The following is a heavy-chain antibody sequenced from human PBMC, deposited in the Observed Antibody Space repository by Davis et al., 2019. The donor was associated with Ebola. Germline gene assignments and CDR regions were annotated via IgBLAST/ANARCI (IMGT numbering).Heavy chain of an antibody. D-gene: IGHD1-26*01. Sequence: MPSETLSLTCAVYGGSFSGHYWSWIRQPPGKGLEWIGEINHSGSTNYNPSLKSRVTILVDTSKNQFSLKVSSVTAADTAVYYCARAGVGATFFDSWGQGTLVTVSS. CDR3: ARAGVGATFFDS. J-gene: IGHJ4*02. V-gene: IGHV4-34*01. CDR2: INHSGST. CDR1: GGSFSGHY.